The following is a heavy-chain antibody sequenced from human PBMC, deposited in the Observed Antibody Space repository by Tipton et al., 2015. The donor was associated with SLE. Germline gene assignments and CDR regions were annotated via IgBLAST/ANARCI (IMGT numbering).Heavy chain of an antibody. Sequence: TLSLTCAVSGGSISSGGYSWSWIRQPPGKGLEWIGYIYHSGSTYYNPSLKSRVTISVDRSKNQFSLKLSSVTAADTAVYYCARDSSGLGDYFDYWGQGTLVPVSS. CDR1: GGSISSGGYS. CDR3: ARDSSGLGDYFDY. D-gene: IGHD3-22*01. J-gene: IGHJ4*02. V-gene: IGHV4-30-2*01. CDR2: IYHSGST.